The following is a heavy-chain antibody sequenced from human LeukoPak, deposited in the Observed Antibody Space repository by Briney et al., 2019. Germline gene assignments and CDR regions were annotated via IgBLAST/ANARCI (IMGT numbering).Heavy chain of an antibody. CDR2: IYYSGST. D-gene: IGHD5-12*01. CDR3: ARRDIVATRMPYYFYY. J-gene: IGHJ4*02. V-gene: IGHV4-39*01. Sequence: PSETLSLTCTVSGGSISISSYYWGWIRHPPGKGLEWIGSIYYSGSTYNNPSLKSRVPISVDTSKNQFPLKLSSVTAADTAVYYCARRDIVATRMPYYFYYWGQGTLVTVSS. CDR1: GGSISISSYY.